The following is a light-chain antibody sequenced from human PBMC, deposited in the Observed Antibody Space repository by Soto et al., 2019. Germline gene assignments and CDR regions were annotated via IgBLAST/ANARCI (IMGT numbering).Light chain of an antibody. CDR2: GAS. Sequence: EIVLTQSPGTLSLSPGERATLSCRASQSVSSSYLAWYQQKPGKAPRLLIYGASSRATVIPDRFSGSGSGTDFTLTISRLEPEDFAVYYCQQYGSSPETFGQGTKVDIK. CDR1: QSVSSSY. V-gene: IGKV3-20*01. J-gene: IGKJ1*01. CDR3: QQYGSSPET.